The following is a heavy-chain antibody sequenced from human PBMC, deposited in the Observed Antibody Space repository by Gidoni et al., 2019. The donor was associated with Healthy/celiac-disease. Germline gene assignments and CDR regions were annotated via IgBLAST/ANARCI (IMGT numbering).Heavy chain of an antibody. V-gene: IGHV3-48*02. CDR3: ARDSYYYDSSGYYFNY. J-gene: IGHJ4*02. CDR2: ISSSSSTI. Sequence: EVQLVESGAGVVQPGGSLRLSCAASGFTFSSYSMNWVRQAPGKGLEWVSYISSSSSTIYYADSVKGRFTISRDNAKNSLYLQMNSLRDEDTAVYYCARDSYYYDSSGYYFNYWGQGTLVTVSS. D-gene: IGHD3-22*01. CDR1: GFTFSSYS.